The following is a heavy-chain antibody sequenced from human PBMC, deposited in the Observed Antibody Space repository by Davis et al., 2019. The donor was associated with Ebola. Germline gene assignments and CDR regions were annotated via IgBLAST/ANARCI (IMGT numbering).Heavy chain of an antibody. CDR1: GFTFSSYG. V-gene: IGHV3-33*01. D-gene: IGHD6-19*01. J-gene: IGHJ4*02. CDR2: IWYDGSNK. CDR3: ASLTSIAVAGTAGD. Sequence: PGGSLRLSCAASGFTFSSYGKHWVRQAPGKGLEWVAVIWYDGSNKYYADSVKGRFTISRDNSKNTLYLQMNSLRAEDTAVYYCASLTSIAVAGTAGDWGQGTLVTVSS.